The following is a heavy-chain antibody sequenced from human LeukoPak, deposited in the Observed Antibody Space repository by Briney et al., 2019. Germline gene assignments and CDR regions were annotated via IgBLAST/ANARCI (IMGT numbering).Heavy chain of an antibody. CDR2: ISGSADTT. CDR1: GFTFSNYA. CDR3: AKHYGSGTYYNFLDY. V-gene: IGHV3-23*01. Sequence: GGSLRLSCVASGFTFSNYALSWVRQAPGKGLEWVSAISGSADTTYYADSVKGRFTISRDNSMNTLYLQMHSLRAEDTAVYNCAKHYGSGTYYNFLDYWGQGTLVTVSS. D-gene: IGHD3-10*01. J-gene: IGHJ4*02.